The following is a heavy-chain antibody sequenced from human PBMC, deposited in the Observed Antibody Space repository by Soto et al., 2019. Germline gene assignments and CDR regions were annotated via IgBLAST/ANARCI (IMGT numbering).Heavy chain of an antibody. D-gene: IGHD3-10*01. CDR2: INSDGSTT. CDR1: GFTFSSYW. V-gene: IGHV3-74*01. Sequence: PGGSLRLSCAASGFTFSSYWMHWVRQAPGKGLVWVSRINSDGSTTSCADSVKGRFTISRDNAKNTLYLQMNSLRAEDTAVYYCTRDYNGARPHDYWGQGTLVTVSS. J-gene: IGHJ4*02. CDR3: TRDYNGARPHDY.